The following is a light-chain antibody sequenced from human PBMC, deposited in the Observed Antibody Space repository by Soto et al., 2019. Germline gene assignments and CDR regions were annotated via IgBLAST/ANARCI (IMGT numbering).Light chain of an antibody. CDR3: AAWDDSLSGYF. V-gene: IGLV1-44*01. CDR1: GSNIGSNT. J-gene: IGLJ1*01. Sequence: QSVLTQPPSASGTPGQRVSISCSGSGSNIGSNTVNWYQQLPGTAPKLLMYNNNQRPSGVPDRFSGSKSGTSASLAISGLQSEDEADYYCAAWDDSLSGYFFGTGTKVTVL. CDR2: NNN.